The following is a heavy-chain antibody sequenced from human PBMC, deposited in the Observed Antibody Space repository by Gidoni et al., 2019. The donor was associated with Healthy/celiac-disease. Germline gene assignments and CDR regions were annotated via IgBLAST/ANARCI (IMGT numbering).Heavy chain of an antibody. Sequence: QVQLVESGGCGVQPGRSLRLSCAASGFTLSSYGMHWVRQAPGQGLEWVAVIWYDGSNKYYADSVKGRVTISRDNSKNTLYLQMNSLRAEDTAVYYCAREGSSSWYAFDIWGQGTMVTVSS. D-gene: IGHD6-13*01. CDR2: IWYDGSNK. J-gene: IGHJ3*02. CDR3: AREGSSSWYAFDI. V-gene: IGHV3-33*01. CDR1: GFTLSSYG.